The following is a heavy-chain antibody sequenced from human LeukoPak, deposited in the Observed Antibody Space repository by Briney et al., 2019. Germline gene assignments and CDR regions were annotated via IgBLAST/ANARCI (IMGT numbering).Heavy chain of an antibody. V-gene: IGHV3-11*01. D-gene: IGHD1-14*01. Sequence: PGGSLRLSCAASGFTFRDYYMSWIRRAPGKGLEWVSYISSSGSTIYYADSVKGRFTISRDNAKNSLYLQMNSLRAEDTAVYYCARDSETEYYFDYWGQGTLVTVSS. CDR1: GFTFRDYY. CDR3: ARDSETEYYFDY. CDR2: ISSSGSTI. J-gene: IGHJ4*02.